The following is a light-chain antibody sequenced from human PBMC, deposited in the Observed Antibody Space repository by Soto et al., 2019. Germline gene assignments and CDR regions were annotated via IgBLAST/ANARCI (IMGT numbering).Light chain of an antibody. V-gene: IGKV3-20*01. CDR1: QSIPNNN. CDR3: QQYHSSPWT. CDR2: GAF. J-gene: IGKJ1*01. Sequence: IVFTQSPGTRSLSPGESSSLSWRASQSIPNNNLAWYQQKPGQAPRLLFYGAFNRASGITDRFSGSGSGTDFTPTISRVEPVDFAVYYCQQYHSSPWTFGQGTKV.